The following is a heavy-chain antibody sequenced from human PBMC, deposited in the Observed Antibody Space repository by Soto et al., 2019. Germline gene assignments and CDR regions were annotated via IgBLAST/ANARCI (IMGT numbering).Heavy chain of an antibody. J-gene: IGHJ6*02. V-gene: IGHV4-34*01. CDR1: GGSFSGYY. D-gene: IGHD3-9*01. CDR3: ARGRHILTGYYRDLNYGMDV. Sequence: QVQLQQWGAGLLKPSETLSLTCAVYGGSFSGYYWSWIRQPPGKGLEWIGEINHSGSTNYNPSLKGRVTTSVDTSKNQYALQLSSVTAADTAVYYCARGRHILTGYYRDLNYGMDVWGQGTTVTVSS. CDR2: INHSGST.